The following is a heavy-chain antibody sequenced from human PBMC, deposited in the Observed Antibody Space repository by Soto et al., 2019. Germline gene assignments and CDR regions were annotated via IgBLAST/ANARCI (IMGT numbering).Heavy chain of an antibody. CDR2: IYVTGAV. D-gene: IGHD1-20*01. CDR1: GAALNSGNYY. V-gene: IGHV4-31*03. Sequence: SETLSLTCSVSGAALNSGNYYWSWIRQVPGKGLEWIGHIYVTGAVDYNPSLRDRITISQDTSERQFSLNLRLVTAADTAVYYCAIPRIAPNNYKWIDPWGPCTLVSVSS. J-gene: IGHJ5*02. CDR3: AIPRIAPNNYKWIDP.